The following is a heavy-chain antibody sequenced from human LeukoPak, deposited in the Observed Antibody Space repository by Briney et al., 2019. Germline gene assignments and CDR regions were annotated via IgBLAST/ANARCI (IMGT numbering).Heavy chain of an antibody. CDR1: GYTFTTYY. Sequence: ASVKVSCKASGYTFTTYYMHWVRQAPGQGLEWMGIINPSGGSTSYAQKFRGRVTMTRDTSTSTVYMELSSLRSEDTAVYYCASGPGDYEFYWGQGTLVTVSS. D-gene: IGHD4-17*01. J-gene: IGHJ4*02. CDR2: INPSGGST. V-gene: IGHV1-46*01. CDR3: ASGPGDYEFY.